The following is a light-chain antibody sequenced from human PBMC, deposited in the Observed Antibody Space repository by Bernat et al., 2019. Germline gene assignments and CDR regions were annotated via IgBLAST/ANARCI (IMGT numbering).Light chain of an antibody. Sequence: QSALTQPPSASGSPGQSVTLSCTGNDVGAYNYVSWYQQHPGKAPKLMIYEVTKRPSGVPDRFSGSKSGNTASLTVAGLQSEDAAHYFCSSYAGSNNLVFGGGTKLTVL. CDR2: EVT. CDR1: NDVGAYNY. V-gene: IGLV2-8*01. J-gene: IGLJ3*02. CDR3: SSYAGSNNLV.